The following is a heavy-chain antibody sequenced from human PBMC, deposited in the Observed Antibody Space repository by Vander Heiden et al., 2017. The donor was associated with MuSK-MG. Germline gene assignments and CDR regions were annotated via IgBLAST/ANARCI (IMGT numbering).Heavy chain of an antibody. CDR1: GGSISSGSYY. Sequence: QVPLQEPGPGLVKPSPTLSPTCTVSGGSISSGSYYWGWIRQPGGKGREWIGRIYTSGSTNYNPSLKSRVTMSVDTSKNQFPLKLSSVTAADTAVYYCARAYGDYVSGWVDYWGQGTLVTVSS. CDR3: ARAYGDYVSGWVDY. V-gene: IGHV4-61*02. CDR2: IYTSGST. D-gene: IGHD4-17*01. J-gene: IGHJ4*02.